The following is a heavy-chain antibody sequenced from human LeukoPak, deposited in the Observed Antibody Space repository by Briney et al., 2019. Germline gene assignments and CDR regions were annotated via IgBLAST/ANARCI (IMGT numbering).Heavy chain of an antibody. D-gene: IGHD6-13*01. Sequence: ASVKVSCKASGYTFTGYYMHWVRQAPGQGVEWMGWINPNSGGTNYAQKFQGRVTMTRDTSISTAYMELSRLRSDDTAVYYCATTSSAIAAAGTGGYYYYYMDVWGKGTTVTVSS. CDR2: INPNSGGT. V-gene: IGHV1-2*02. J-gene: IGHJ6*03. CDR1: GYTFTGYY. CDR3: ATTSSAIAAAGTGGYYYYYMDV.